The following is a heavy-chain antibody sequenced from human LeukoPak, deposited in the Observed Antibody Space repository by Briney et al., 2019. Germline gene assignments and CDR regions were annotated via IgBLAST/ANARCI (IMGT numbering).Heavy chain of an antibody. V-gene: IGHV1-69*01. CDR1: GGTFSIYA. CDR3: ARDGVSAAMDHYYYYYGMDV. CDR2: IIPIFGTA. D-gene: IGHD5-18*01. J-gene: IGHJ6*02. Sequence: SVKVSCKASGGTFSIYAISWVRQAPGQGLEWMGGIIPIFGTANYAQKFQGRVTITADESTSTAYMELSSLRSEDTAVYYCARDGVSAAMDHYYYYYGMDVWGQGTTVTVSS.